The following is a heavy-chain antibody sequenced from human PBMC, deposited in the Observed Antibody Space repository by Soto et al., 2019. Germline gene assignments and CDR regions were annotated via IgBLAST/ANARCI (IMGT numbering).Heavy chain of an antibody. CDR2: ISYDGSNK. CDR3: ARPAVAGTLRFDP. J-gene: IGHJ5*02. Sequence: QVQLVESGGGVVQPGRSLRLSCAASGFTFSSYAMHWVRQAPGKGLEWVAVISYDGSNKYYADSVKGRFTISRDNSKNTLYLQMNSLTAEDTAVYYCARPAVAGTLRFDPWGQGTLVTVSS. D-gene: IGHD6-19*01. CDR1: GFTFSSYA. V-gene: IGHV3-30-3*01.